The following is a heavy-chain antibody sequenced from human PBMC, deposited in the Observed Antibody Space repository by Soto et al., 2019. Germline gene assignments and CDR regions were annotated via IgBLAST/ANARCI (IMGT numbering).Heavy chain of an antibody. CDR3: ARKSEANPVPEADGV. D-gene: IGHD2-8*01. Sequence: EVQLVETGGGLIQPGGSLRLSCAASGFSVGSNYMTWVRQSPGKGLEWFSLIYSNGDTDYADSVKGRFSISRDNFKNTLYLQMNNLRAEDTAVYHCARKSEANPVPEADGVWGRGTLFTVSS. V-gene: IGHV3-53*02. CDR2: IYSNGDT. J-gene: IGHJ4*02. CDR1: GFSVGSNY.